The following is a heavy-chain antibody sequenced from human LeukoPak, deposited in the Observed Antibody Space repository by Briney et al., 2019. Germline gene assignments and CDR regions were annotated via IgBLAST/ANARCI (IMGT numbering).Heavy chain of an antibody. CDR1: GFTFSSYG. CDR2: ISYDGSNK. J-gene: IGHJ4*02. Sequence: GGSLRLSCAASGFTFSSYGMHWVRQAPGKGLEWVAVISYDGSNKYYADPVKGRFTISRDNSKNTLYLQMNSLRAEDTAVYYCAKGGHYYGSGSYYGTDYWGQGTLVTVSS. CDR3: AKGGHYYGSGSYYGTDY. V-gene: IGHV3-30*18. D-gene: IGHD3-10*01.